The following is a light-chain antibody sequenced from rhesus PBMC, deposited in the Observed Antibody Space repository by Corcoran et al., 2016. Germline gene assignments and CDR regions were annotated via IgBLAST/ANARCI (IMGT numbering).Light chain of an antibody. V-gene: IGKV1-69*01. J-gene: IGKJ1*01. CDR3: QQHDNSPRT. CDR2: RAS. CDR1: QGISNW. Sequence: DIQMTQSPSSLSASVGDRVTITCRASQGISNWLAWYHQKPEKGPKLLIYRASNLETGVPSRFSGSGCGTEFTLTNSSLQPEDIATYYCQQHDNSPRTFGQGTKVEIK.